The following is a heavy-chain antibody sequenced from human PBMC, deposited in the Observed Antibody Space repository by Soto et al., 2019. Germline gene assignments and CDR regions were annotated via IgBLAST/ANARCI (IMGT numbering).Heavy chain of an antibody. J-gene: IGHJ4*02. D-gene: IGHD3-10*01. Sequence: PGESLKISCKASGYNFISYWIAWVRQMPGKGLEWMGIIYPGDSDATYSPAFEGQVTFSVDKSITTAYLQWISLKASDTAMYYCPRPAYPGSGTYYSDYWGQRTKVTASS. V-gene: IGHV5-51*01. CDR3: PRPAYPGSGTYYSDY. CDR1: GYNFISYW. CDR2: IYPGDSDA.